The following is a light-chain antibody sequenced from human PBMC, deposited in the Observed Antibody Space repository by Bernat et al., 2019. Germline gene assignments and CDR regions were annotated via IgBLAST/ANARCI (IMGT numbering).Light chain of an antibody. J-gene: IGKJ3*01. V-gene: IGKV1-33*01. CDR1: QDIGNY. CDR3: QRYGDLPFT. CDR2: GAF. Sequence: DIQMTQSPSSLSASVGDRVTITCQASQDIGNYLSWYQQKPGKAPKLLIYGAFNLETGVPSRFSGSGSGTHFTLTISSLQPEDIASYFCQRYGDLPFTFGPGTKVDL.